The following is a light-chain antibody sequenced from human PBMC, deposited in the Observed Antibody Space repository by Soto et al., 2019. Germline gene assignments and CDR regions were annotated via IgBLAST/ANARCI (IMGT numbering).Light chain of an antibody. V-gene: IGKV3-15*01. CDR3: QQYNNWPLT. CDR2: GAS. J-gene: IGKJ4*01. CDR1: QSVSSN. Sequence: EIVMTQSPATLSMSPGERATLSCRASQSVSSNLAWYQQQPGQAPRLLIYGASTRVTGFPARFSGSGSGTEFTLTISSLQSEDFAVYYWQQYNNWPLTFGGGTTVKIK.